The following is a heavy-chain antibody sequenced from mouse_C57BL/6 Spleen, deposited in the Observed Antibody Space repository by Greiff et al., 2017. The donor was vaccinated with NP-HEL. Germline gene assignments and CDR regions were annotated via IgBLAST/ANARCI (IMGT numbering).Heavy chain of an antibody. CDR3: ARYYSNAYYAMDY. V-gene: IGHV1-64*01. J-gene: IGHJ4*01. CDR2: IHPNSGST. CDR1: GYTFTSYW. D-gene: IGHD2-5*01. Sequence: QVQLQQPGAELVKPGASVKLSCKASGYTFTSYWMHWVKQWPGQGLEWIGMIHPNSGSTNYNEKFKSKATLTVDKSSSTAYMQLSSLTSEDSAVYYCARYYSNAYYAMDYWGQGTSVTVSS.